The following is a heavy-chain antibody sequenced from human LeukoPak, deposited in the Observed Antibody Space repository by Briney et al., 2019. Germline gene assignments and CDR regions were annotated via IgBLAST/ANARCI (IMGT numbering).Heavy chain of an antibody. CDR1: GGSISSYY. V-gene: IGHV4-4*07. D-gene: IGHD3-3*01. J-gene: IGHJ3*02. CDR3: ARARLLYSADAFDI. Sequence: SETLSLTCTVSGGSISSYYWSWIRQPAGKGLEWIGRIYTSGSTNYNPPPKSRVTMSVDTSKNQFSLKLSSVTAADTAVYYCARARLLYSADAFDIWGQGTMVTVSS. CDR2: IYTSGST.